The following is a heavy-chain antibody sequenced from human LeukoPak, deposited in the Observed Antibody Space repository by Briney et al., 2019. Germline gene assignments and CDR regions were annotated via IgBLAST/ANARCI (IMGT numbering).Heavy chain of an antibody. CDR2: ICTSGST. D-gene: IGHD2-15*01. Sequence: SETLSLTCTVSGGSISSYYWSWIRQPAGKGLEWIGRICTSGSTNYNPSLKSRVTMSVDTSKNQFSLKLSSVTAADTAVYYCARDLAVVVVAAPGHNWFDPWGQGTLVTVSS. CDR1: GGSISSYY. CDR3: ARDLAVVVVAAPGHNWFDP. J-gene: IGHJ5*02. V-gene: IGHV4-4*07.